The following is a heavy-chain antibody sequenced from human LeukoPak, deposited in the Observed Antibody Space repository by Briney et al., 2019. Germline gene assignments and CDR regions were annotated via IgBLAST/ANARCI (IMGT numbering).Heavy chain of an antibody. CDR3: ARVGSGSFDY. V-gene: IGHV4-59*01. J-gene: IGHJ4*02. CDR1: GGSISSYY. Sequence: SETLSLTCTVSGGSISSYYWSWIRQTPGKGLEWIGFNSYSGNTNYNPSLKSRVTISVDTSKNHFSLNLDSVTAADTAVYFCARVGSGSFDYWDQGTLVTVSS. D-gene: IGHD1-26*01. CDR2: NSYSGNT.